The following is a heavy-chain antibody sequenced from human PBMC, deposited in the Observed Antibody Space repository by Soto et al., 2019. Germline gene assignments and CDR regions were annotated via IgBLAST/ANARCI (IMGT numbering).Heavy chain of an antibody. Sequence: SETLSLTCTVSGGSISSGGYYWSWIREHPGKGLEWIGYIYYSGSTYYNPSLKSRVTISVDTSKNQFSLKLSSLISEDTAVYYCARSKDYDDCLDLWGQGTLVTVSS. J-gene: IGHJ4*02. CDR1: GGSISSGGYY. CDR3: ARSKDYDDCLDL. CDR2: IYYSGST. V-gene: IGHV4-31*03. D-gene: IGHD3-22*01.